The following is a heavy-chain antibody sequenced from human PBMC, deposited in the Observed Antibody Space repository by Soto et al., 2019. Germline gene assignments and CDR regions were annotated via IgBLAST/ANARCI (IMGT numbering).Heavy chain of an antibody. V-gene: IGHV3-21*01. Sequence: PGGSLRLSCAASGFTFSSYSMNWVRQAPGKGLEWVSSISSSSSYIYYADSVKGRFTISRDNAKNSLYLQMNSLRAEDTAVYYCARPPGGLRNNWFDPWGQGTLVTVSS. CDR2: ISSSSSYI. CDR3: ARPPGGLRNNWFDP. D-gene: IGHD2-2*01. J-gene: IGHJ5*02. CDR1: GFTFSSYS.